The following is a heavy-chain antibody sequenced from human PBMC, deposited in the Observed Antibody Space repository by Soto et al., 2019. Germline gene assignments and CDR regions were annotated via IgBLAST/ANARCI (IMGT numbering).Heavy chain of an antibody. J-gene: IGHJ5*02. CDR1: GFTFRSFT. V-gene: IGHV3-21*01. D-gene: IGHD6-13*01. Sequence: GGSLRLSCAASGFTFRSFTMNWVRQAPGKGLEWVSTISSNSAYIYYTDAPRGRFTIPRDNAKNSLHLQMNSLRAEDTAVYYCTRDASRDSSARGWFDPWGPGTLVTVSS. CDR2: ISSNSAYI. CDR3: TRDASRDSSARGWFDP.